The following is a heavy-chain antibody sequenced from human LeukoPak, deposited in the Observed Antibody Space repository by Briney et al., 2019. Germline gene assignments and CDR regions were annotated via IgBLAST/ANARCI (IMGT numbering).Heavy chain of an antibody. J-gene: IGHJ6*04. Sequence: PSETLSLTCTVSGGSISSSSYYWGWIRQPPGKGLEWIGSIYYSGSTYYNPSLKSRVTISVDTSKNQFSLKPSSVTAADTAVYYCARHESLTEEVDVWGKGTTVTVSS. D-gene: IGHD3-16*01. V-gene: IGHV4-39*01. CDR1: GGSISSSSYY. CDR2: IYYSGST. CDR3: ARHESLTEEVDV.